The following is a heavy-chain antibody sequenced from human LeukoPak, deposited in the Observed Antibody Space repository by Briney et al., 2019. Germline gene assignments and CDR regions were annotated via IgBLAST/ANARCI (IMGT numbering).Heavy chain of an antibody. V-gene: IGHV3-23*01. CDR3: AKDPWIQLRSGTDAFDI. CDR1: GSTFSSYA. D-gene: IGHD5-18*01. CDR2: ISGSGGRT. Sequence: PGGSLRLSCAASGSTFSSYAMSWVRQAPGKGLEWVSDISGSGGRTYYADSVKGRLTISRDNSKNTLYLQMNSLRAEDTAVYYCAKDPWIQLRSGTDAFDIWGQGTMVTVSS. J-gene: IGHJ3*02.